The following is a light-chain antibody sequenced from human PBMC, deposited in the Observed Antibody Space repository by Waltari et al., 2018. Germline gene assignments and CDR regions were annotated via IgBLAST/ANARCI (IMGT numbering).Light chain of an antibody. CDR3: QQHGSFPQT. V-gene: IGKV3-20*01. CDR2: DAS. Sequence: EIVLTQSPATLSLSPGEGATLSCRASQSIINNYLAWYQQRPGQAPRLLVYDASSRATGIPDRFSGSGSGTDFTLTISRLEPEDFALYFCQQHGSFPQTFGQGTKVEIK. J-gene: IGKJ1*01. CDR1: QSIINNY.